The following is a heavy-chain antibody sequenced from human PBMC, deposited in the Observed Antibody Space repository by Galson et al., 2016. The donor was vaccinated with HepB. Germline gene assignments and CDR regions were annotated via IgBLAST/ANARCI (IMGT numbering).Heavy chain of an antibody. Sequence: LSLTCAVSGGSISSSYWWSWVRQPPGKGLEWIGEIYHSGSTNYNPSLKSRVTISVDKSKNHFSLKLSSVTAADTAVYYCASQHLSYYCGMDVWGQGTTVTVSS. CDR3: ASQHLSYYCGMDV. V-gene: IGHV4-4*02. J-gene: IGHJ6*02. CDR1: GGSISSSYW. D-gene: IGHD6-13*01. CDR2: IYHSGST.